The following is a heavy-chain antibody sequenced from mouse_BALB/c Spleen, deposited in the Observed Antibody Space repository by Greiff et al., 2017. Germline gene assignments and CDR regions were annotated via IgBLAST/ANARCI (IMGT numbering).Heavy chain of an antibody. Sequence: EVQLQESGGGLVQPGGSLKLSCAASGFDFSRYWMSWVRQAPGKGLEWIGEINPDSSTINYTPSLKDKFIISRDNAKNTLYLQMSKVRSEDTALYYCARRAYGNYGRYAMDYWGQGTSVTVSS. V-gene: IGHV4-1*02. CDR2: INPDSSTI. CDR1: GFDFSRYW. J-gene: IGHJ4*01. D-gene: IGHD2-1*01. CDR3: ARRAYGNYGRYAMDY.